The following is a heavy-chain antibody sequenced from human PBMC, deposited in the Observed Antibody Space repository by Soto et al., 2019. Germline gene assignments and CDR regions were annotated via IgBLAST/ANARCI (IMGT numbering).Heavy chain of an antibody. V-gene: IGHV3-15*07. J-gene: IGHJ4*01. CDR2: IKSKTDGATT. CDR1: GFTFTYAW. Sequence: PGGSLRLSCAASGFTFTYAWMDWVRQAPGKGQEWVGRIKSKTDGATTDYAAPVKGRFSISRDDSKNTLYLQMNSLKTDDTGVYYCATVHTTVTFDSWGHGTLVTVSS. D-gene: IGHD4-17*01. CDR3: ATVHTTVTFDS.